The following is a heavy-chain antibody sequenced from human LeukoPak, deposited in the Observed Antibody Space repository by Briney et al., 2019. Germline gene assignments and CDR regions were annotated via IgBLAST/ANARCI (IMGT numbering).Heavy chain of an antibody. D-gene: IGHD3-22*01. CDR2: IYYSGST. J-gene: IGHJ4*02. CDR3: ASTPDYYDSSGYYPC. Sequence: SETLSLTCTVSGGSISSYYWSWIRQPPGKGLEWIGYIYYSGSTNYNPSLKSRVTISVDTSKNQFSLKLSSVTAADTAVYYCASTPDYYDSSGYYPCWGQGTLVTVSS. V-gene: IGHV4-59*01. CDR1: GGSISSYY.